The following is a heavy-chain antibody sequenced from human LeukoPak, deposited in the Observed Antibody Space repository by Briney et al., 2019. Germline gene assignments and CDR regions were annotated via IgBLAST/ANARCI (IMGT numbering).Heavy chain of an antibody. CDR2: IYSSGST. J-gene: IGHJ3*02. D-gene: IGHD2-15*01. V-gene: IGHV4-59*08. CDR1: GASINSYY. CDR3: AKHELVVAATFDI. Sequence: SETLSLTCTISGASINSYYWSWIRQPPGKGLEWIGYIYSSGSTNYNPSLKSRVTISVDTSRNQFSLKLSSVTAAGTAIYFFAKHELVVAATFDIWGQGTMVTVPS.